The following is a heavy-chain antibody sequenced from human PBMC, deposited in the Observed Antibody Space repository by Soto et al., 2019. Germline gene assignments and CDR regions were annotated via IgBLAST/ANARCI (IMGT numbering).Heavy chain of an antibody. D-gene: IGHD6-19*01. CDR1: GFTFSSYA. CDR3: AKDLSAVAGSYYYYMYF. J-gene: IGHJ6*03. V-gene: IGHV3-23*01. CDR2: ISGSGGST. Sequence: PGGSLRLSCAASGFTFSSYAMSWVRQAPGKGLEWVSAISGSGGSTYYADSVKGRFTISRDNSKNTLYLQMNSLRAEDTAVYYCAKDLSAVAGSYYYYMYFWGKGTTVTVAS.